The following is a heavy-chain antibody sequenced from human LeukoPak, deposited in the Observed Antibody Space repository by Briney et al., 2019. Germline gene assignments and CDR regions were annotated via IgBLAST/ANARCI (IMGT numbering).Heavy chain of an antibody. D-gene: IGHD1-26*01. Sequence: PGGSLRLSCGASGFTFSSYAMSWVRQAPGKGLEWVSAISGSGGSTYYADSVKGRFTISRDNSKNTLYLQMNSLRAEDTAVYYCANDQSSGSYLSGDYWGQGTLVTVSP. J-gene: IGHJ4*02. CDR3: ANDQSSGSYLSGDY. CDR2: ISGSGGST. CDR1: GFTFSSYA. V-gene: IGHV3-23*01.